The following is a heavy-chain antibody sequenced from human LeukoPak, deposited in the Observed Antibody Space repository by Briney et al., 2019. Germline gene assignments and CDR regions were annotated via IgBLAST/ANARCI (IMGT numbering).Heavy chain of an antibody. J-gene: IGHJ4*02. CDR2: IYSGGST. CDR3: AGGQQLVRFDY. CDR1: GFTVSSNY. V-gene: IGHV3-53*01. Sequence: GGSLRLSCAASGFTVSSNYMSWVRQAPGKGLEWVSIIYSGGSTYYADSVKGRFTISRDNSKNTLYLQMNSLRAEDTAVYYCAGGQQLVRFDYWGQGTLVTVSS. D-gene: IGHD6-13*01.